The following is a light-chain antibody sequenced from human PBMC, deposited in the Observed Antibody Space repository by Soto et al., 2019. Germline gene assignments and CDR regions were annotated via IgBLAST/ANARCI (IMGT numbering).Light chain of an antibody. V-gene: IGLV1-51*02. Sequence: QSVLTQPPSVSATPGQKVTIPCSGTSSNIGNNYVSWYQHFPGTAPKLLIYEDNKRPSEIPDRFSGSKSGTSATLGITGLQTGFLVDDYAGTWDYSLTIYVVAT. CDR1: SSNIGNNY. CDR3: GTWDYSLTIYV. J-gene: IGLJ1*01. CDR2: EDN.